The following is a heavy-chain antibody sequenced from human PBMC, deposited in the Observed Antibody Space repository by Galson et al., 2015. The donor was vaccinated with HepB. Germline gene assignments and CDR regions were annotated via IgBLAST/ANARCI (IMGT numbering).Heavy chain of an antibody. CDR2: IYPGDSDT. J-gene: IGHJ5*02. CDR1: GYSFTSYW. V-gene: IGHV5-51*01. D-gene: IGHD3-10*01. Sequence: SGAEVKKPGESLKISCKGSGYSFTSYWIGWVRQMPGKGLEWMGIIYPGDSDTRYSPSFQGQVTISADKSISTAYLQWSGLKASDTAMYYCARRGRITMVRGVHNWFDPWGQGTLVTVSS. CDR3: ARRGRITMVRGVHNWFDP.